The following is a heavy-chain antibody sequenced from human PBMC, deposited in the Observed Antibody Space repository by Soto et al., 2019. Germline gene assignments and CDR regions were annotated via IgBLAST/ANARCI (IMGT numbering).Heavy chain of an antibody. CDR2: ISGSGGST. CDR1: GFTFSSYA. Sequence: GGSLRLSCAASGFTFSSYAMSWVRQAPGKGLEWVSAISGSGGSTYYADSVKGRFTISRDNSKNTLYLQMNSLRAEDTAVYYCAKDPRTPGIAAAEYFQHWGQGTLVTVSS. V-gene: IGHV3-23*01. J-gene: IGHJ1*01. D-gene: IGHD6-13*01. CDR3: AKDPRTPGIAAAEYFQH.